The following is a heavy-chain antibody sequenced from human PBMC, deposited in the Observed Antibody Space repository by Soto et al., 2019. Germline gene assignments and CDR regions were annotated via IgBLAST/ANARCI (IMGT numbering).Heavy chain of an antibody. J-gene: IGHJ4*02. D-gene: IGHD3-22*01. Sequence: RQSLKISCKASGYTFSSSWISWVRQTPGKGLEWMGIIYPGDSDTRYSPSFQGQVTISADKSISTAYLQWSSLKASDTAMYYCARFEGFHDYYDSSGYYYADYWGQGTLVTVSS. V-gene: IGHV5-51*01. CDR3: ARFEGFHDYYDSSGYYYADY. CDR2: IYPGDSDT. CDR1: GYTFSSSW.